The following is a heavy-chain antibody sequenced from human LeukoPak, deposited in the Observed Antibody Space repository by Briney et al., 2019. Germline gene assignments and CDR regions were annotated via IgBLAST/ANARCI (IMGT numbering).Heavy chain of an antibody. CDR3: AREGYYGSGSYPIDY. V-gene: IGHV4-59*01. CDR1: GGSISSYY. Sequence: SETLSLTCTVSGGSISSYYWSWIRQPPGKGLEWIGYIYYSGNTNYNPSLKSRVTISVDTSKNQFSLKLSSVTAADTAVYYCAREGYYGSGSYPIDYWGQGTLVTVSS. D-gene: IGHD3-10*01. J-gene: IGHJ4*02. CDR2: IYYSGNT.